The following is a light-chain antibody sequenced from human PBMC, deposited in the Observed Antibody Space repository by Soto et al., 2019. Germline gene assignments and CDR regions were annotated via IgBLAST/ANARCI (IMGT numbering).Light chain of an antibody. J-gene: IGKJ1*01. Sequence: DIQMTQSPSTLSASVGDRVTITCRASQSVDTCLAWYQQKPGKAPHLLIYKASSLETGVPSRFSGSGSVTEFTLNISSLQPDDFATYNSQQFYLYPWTFGQGIKVEIK. CDR2: KAS. V-gene: IGKV1-5*03. CDR3: QQFYLYPWT. CDR1: QSVDTC.